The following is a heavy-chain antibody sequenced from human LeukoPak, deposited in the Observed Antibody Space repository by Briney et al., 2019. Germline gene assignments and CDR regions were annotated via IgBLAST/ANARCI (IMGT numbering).Heavy chain of an antibody. CDR2: IRVDGSTE. Sequence: GGSLRLSCAASGFTFSSSMTWVRPAPGKGLEGVATIRVDGSTEYPVDSMKGRFTISRDNAKNSLHLQINSLRAEDTAVYYCATYSGPDKWDASDMWGQGTLVTVSS. CDR3: ATYSGPDKWDASDM. CDR1: GFTFSSS. V-gene: IGHV3-7*01. J-gene: IGHJ3*02. D-gene: IGHD1-26*01.